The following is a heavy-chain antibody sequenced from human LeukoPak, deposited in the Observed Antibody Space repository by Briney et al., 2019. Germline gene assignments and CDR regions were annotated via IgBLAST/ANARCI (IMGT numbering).Heavy chain of an antibody. J-gene: IGHJ4*02. CDR3: AREDTAMVLVDY. Sequence: SVKVSCKASGGTFSSYAISWVRQTPGQGLEWMGRIIPIFGTANYAQKFQGRVTITADASTSTAYMELSSLRSEDTAVYYCAREDTAMVLVDYWGQGTLVTVSS. CDR2: IIPIFGTA. D-gene: IGHD5-18*01. V-gene: IGHV1-69*15. CDR1: GGTFSSYA.